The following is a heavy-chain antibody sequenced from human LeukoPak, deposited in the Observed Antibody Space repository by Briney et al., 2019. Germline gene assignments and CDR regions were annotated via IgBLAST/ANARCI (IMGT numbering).Heavy chain of an antibody. Sequence: PSETLPLTCTVSGGSISGYYWSWIRQPPGKGLEWIGYIYYSGSTTYNPSLKSRVIISVDTSNNQFSLKLSSVTAADTAVYYCARAVNHGYSDYWGQGTLVTVSS. D-gene: IGHD3-22*01. CDR2: IYYSGST. V-gene: IGHV4-59*01. CDR1: GGSISGYY. J-gene: IGHJ4*02. CDR3: ARAVNHGYSDY.